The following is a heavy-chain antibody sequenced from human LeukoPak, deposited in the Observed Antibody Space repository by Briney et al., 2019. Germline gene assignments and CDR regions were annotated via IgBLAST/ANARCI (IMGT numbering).Heavy chain of an antibody. V-gene: IGHV4-34*01. CDR3: ASGVIVVVAATHSGYFQH. CDR2: INHSGST. Sequence: SETLSLTCAVYGGSFSGYYWSWIRQPPGKGLEWIGEINHSGSTNYNPSLKSRVTISVDTSKNQFSLKLSSVTTADTAVYYCASGVIVVVAATHSGYFQHWGQGTLVTVSS. D-gene: IGHD2-15*01. CDR1: GGSFSGYY. J-gene: IGHJ1*01.